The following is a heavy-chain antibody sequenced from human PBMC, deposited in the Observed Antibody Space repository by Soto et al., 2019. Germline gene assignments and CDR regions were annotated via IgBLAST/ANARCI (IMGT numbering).Heavy chain of an antibody. Sequence: PSQTLSLTCAISGDSVSRNSAAWNWIRLSPSRGLEWLARTYCRSRWYNDYAVSVRSRITVNPDTSKNQFSLQLTSVTPEDTAVYYCAGTTSHQWYYMDVWGKGTTVTVSS. D-gene: IGHD1-7*01. CDR1: GDSVSRNSAA. J-gene: IGHJ6*03. CDR3: AGTTSHQWYYMDV. CDR2: TYCRSRWYN. V-gene: IGHV6-1*01.